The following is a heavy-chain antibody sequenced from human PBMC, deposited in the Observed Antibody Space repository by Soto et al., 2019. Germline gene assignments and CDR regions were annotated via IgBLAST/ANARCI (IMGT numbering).Heavy chain of an antibody. Sequence: TLTLTCTVSGGSISSGGYYSSWIRQHPGKGLEWIGYIYYSGSTYYNPSLKSRVTISVDTSKNQFSLKLSSVTAADTAVYYCARVSYYDILTGYYGRPFDYWGQGTLVTVSS. V-gene: IGHV4-31*03. D-gene: IGHD3-9*01. J-gene: IGHJ4*02. CDR3: ARVSYYDILTGYYGRPFDY. CDR2: IYYSGST. CDR1: GGSISSGGYY.